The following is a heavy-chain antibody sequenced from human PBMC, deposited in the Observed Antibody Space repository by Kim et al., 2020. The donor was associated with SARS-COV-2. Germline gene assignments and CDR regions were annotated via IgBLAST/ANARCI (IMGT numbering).Heavy chain of an antibody. CDR2: ISGSTHST. CDR3: SKTAGSSWDFDS. Sequence: GGSLRLSCAASGFMFSNFAMSWVRQAPGKGLEWVSAISGSTHSTYYADTVKGRFTVSRDNSKNTLYLQMDSLGAEDTALYYCSKTAGSSWDFDSWGQGTL. V-gene: IGHV3-23*01. D-gene: IGHD6-13*01. CDR1: GFMFSNFA. J-gene: IGHJ4*02.